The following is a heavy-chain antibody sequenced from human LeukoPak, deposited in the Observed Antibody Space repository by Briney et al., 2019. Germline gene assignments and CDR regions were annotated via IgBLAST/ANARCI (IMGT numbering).Heavy chain of an antibody. CDR1: GFTFSSYW. V-gene: IGHV4-39*07. D-gene: IGHD4-17*01. Sequence: GSLRLSCAASGFTFSSYWMSWVRQPPGKGLEWIGSIYYSGSTYYNPSLKSRVTISVDTSKNQFSLKLSSVTAADTAVYYCARGTDYGDRTAWFDPWGQGTLVTVSS. CDR2: IYYSGST. J-gene: IGHJ5*02. CDR3: ARGTDYGDRTAWFDP.